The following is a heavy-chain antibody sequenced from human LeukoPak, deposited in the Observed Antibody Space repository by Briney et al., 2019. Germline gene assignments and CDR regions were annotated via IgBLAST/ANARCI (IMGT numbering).Heavy chain of an antibody. D-gene: IGHD2-15*01. CDR1: GGSVSGYY. CDR3: ARIHRYCSGGACYVLDN. V-gene: IGHV4-59*02. J-gene: IGHJ4*02. CDR2: VYYSGST. Sequence: SETLSLTCVVSGGSVSGYYWGWIRQPPGRGLEWIGYVYYSGSTNYNPSFKSRITISVDTSRNQFSLQLSSVTAADTAVYYCARIHRYCSGGACYVLDNWGQGTLIAVSS.